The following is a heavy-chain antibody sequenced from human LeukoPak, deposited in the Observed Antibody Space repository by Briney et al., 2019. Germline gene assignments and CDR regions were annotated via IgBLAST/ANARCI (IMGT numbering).Heavy chain of an antibody. CDR3: AAQIAEYGN. V-gene: IGHV4-34*01. CDR2: MNHSGST. J-gene: IGHJ4*02. CDR1: GGSFSGYY. Sequence: SETLSLTCAVYGGSFSGYYWSWIRQPPGKGLEWIGEMNHSGSTNYNPSLKSRVIISVDTSKNQFSLKLSSVTAADTAVYYCAAQIAEYGNWGQGTLVTVSS. D-gene: IGHD2/OR15-2a*01.